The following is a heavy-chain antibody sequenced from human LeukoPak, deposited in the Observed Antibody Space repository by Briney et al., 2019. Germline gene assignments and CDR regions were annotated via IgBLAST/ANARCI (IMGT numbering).Heavy chain of an antibody. D-gene: IGHD4-17*01. CDR1: GGSISSYY. Sequence: SETLSLTCTVSGGSISSYYWSWIRQPPGKGLEWIGYIYYSGSTNYNPSLKSRVTISVDTSKNQFSLKLSSVTAADTAVYYCASIGDGDRHKTFDYWGQGTLVTVSS. J-gene: IGHJ4*02. CDR3: ASIGDGDRHKTFDY. CDR2: IYYSGST. V-gene: IGHV4-59*01.